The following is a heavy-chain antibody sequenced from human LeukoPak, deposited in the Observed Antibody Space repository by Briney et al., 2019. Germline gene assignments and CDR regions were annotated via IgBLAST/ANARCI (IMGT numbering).Heavy chain of an antibody. V-gene: IGHV3-30*19. CDR2: ISHNGDNI. CDR3: AKDSNTWAFDY. Sequence: GGSLRLSCAASGFSFRSYGMHWVCQAPGKGLEWVALISHNGDNIGHADSVKGRFTISRDNSKNTLYLQMNSLRTEDTAVYYCAKDSNTWAFDYWGQGTLVTVSS. D-gene: IGHD2-2*01. J-gene: IGHJ4*02. CDR1: GFSFRSYG.